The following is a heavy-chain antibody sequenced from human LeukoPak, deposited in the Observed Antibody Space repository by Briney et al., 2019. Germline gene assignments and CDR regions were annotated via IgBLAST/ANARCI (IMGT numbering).Heavy chain of an antibody. Sequence: GASVKVCFKASGYTFTIYDINWVRQAPGQGLEWMGWVSGYNGNTNYAQKFEGRVAMTTDTSSSTAYVELRSLRSDDTAIYYCARGDWFDPWGQGTLVTVSS. J-gene: IGHJ5*02. CDR1: GYTFTIYD. CDR3: ARGDWFDP. CDR2: VSGYNGNT. D-gene: IGHD2-21*01. V-gene: IGHV1-18*01.